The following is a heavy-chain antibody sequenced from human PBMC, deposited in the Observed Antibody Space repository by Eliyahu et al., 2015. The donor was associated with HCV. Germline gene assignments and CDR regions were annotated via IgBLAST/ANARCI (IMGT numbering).Heavy chain of an antibody. CDR2: IYSGASTT. CDR3: ATARTNEWIQLWVGPPVDYFDY. CDR1: GFTFSGYA. J-gene: IGHJ4*01. V-gene: IGHV3-23*03. Sequence: EVQLLESGGDLVQSGGSLRLSCAASGFTFSGYAMSWVRQAPGKGLEWVSVIYSGASTTDYADSVKGRFTISRDNSKNMLYLHMNSLRVEDTAVYYCATARTNEWIQLWVGPPVDYFDYWGHGTLVTVSS. D-gene: IGHD5-18*01.